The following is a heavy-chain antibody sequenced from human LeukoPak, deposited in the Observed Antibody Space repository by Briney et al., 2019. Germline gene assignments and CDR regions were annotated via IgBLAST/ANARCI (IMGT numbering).Heavy chain of an antibody. CDR1: GFTFDDYA. V-gene: IGHV3-9*01. D-gene: IGHD5-12*01. CDR2: ISWNSGSI. CDR3: AKVGERSGYDFAFDI. Sequence: PGRSLRPSCAASGFTFDDYAMHWVRQAPGKGLEWVSGISWNSGSIGYADSVKGRFTISRDNAKNSLYLQMNSLRAEDTALYYCAKVGERSGYDFAFDIWGQGTMVTVSS. J-gene: IGHJ3*02.